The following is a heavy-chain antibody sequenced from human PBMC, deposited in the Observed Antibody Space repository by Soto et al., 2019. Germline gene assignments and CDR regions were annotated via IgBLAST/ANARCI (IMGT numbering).Heavy chain of an antibody. V-gene: IGHV1-18*01. CDR2: ISTYNGNT. D-gene: IGHD4-17*01. CDR3: ARTTVTASYYYMDV. CDR1: GYTFTNYC. J-gene: IGHJ6*03. Sequence: QVQLVQSGAEVKQPGASVKVSCKASGYTFTNYCFTWVRQAPGQGLEWLGWISTYNGNTKYAQKVQGRLTMTTDTSTRTANMEMTRLRSEDTALYYCARTTVTASYYYMDVWGKGSTVTVSS.